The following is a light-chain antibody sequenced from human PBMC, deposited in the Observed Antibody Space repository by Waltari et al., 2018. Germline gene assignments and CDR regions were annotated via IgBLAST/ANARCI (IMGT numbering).Light chain of an antibody. CDR2: GDT. CDR1: SYNIGAGYD. CDR3: QAYDSGLSGVL. V-gene: IGLV1-40*01. J-gene: IGLJ2*01. Sequence: QSVLTQPPSVSGAPGQRVTISCPGTSYNIGAGYDVHWYQQLPGSPPKRPIHGDTNRPAGVPDRFSGSKSGTSAFLTITGLQAEDEADYYCQAYDSGLSGVLFGGGTKLTVL.